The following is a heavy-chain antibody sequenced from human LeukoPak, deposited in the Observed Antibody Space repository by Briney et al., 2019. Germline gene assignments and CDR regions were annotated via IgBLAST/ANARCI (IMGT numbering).Heavy chain of an antibody. CDR3: ARIAAAENYFDY. CDR1: GFTFTSSA. V-gene: IGHV1-58*02. Sequence: ASVKVSCKASGFTFTSSAMQRVRQARGQRLEWIGWIVVGSGNTNYAQKFQERVTITRDMSTSTAYMELSSLRSEDTAVYYCARIAAAENYFDYWGQGTLVTVSS. CDR2: IVVGSGNT. J-gene: IGHJ4*02. D-gene: IGHD6-13*01.